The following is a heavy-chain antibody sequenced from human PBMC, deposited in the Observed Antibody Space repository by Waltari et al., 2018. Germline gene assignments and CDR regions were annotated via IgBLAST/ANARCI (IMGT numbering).Heavy chain of an antibody. CDR3: ATEGPTGNWFDP. Sequence: QVQLVQYGAEVKKPGASVKVSCKVSGYTLTELAMRWVRQATGKGLEWMGGFDPEDGATIYAQKFQGRVTMTEDTSTDTAYMELSSLRSEDTAVYYCATEGPTGNWFDPWGQGTLVTVSS. CDR2: FDPEDGAT. J-gene: IGHJ5*02. D-gene: IGHD4-4*01. CDR1: GYTLTELA. V-gene: IGHV1-24*01.